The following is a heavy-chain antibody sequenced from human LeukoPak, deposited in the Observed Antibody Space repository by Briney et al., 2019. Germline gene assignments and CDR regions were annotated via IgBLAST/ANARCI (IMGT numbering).Heavy chain of an antibody. CDR2: ISSSGATK. Sequence: PGGSLRLSCAASGFTFSSYEMNWVRQAPGKGLEWVLYISSSGATKYYADSVKGRFTISRDNAKNSLYLQMNSLRAEDTAVYYCAREDSGWYVSDYWGQGTLVTVSS. CDR3: AREDSGWYVSDY. J-gene: IGHJ4*02. D-gene: IGHD6-19*01. CDR1: GFTFSSYE. V-gene: IGHV3-48*03.